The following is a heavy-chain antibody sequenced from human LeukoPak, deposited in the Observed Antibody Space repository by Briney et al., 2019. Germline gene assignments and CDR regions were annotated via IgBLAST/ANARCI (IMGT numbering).Heavy chain of an antibody. CDR1: GFTFSSYW. J-gene: IGHJ4*02. CDR3: ARGATNSRALDY. D-gene: IGHD4-23*01. CDR2: VSSDGNST. Sequence: GGSLRLSCAASGFTFSSYWMHWVRQAPGKGLVWVSRVSSDGNSTNYADSVKGRFTISRDNTNNTLYLQMNSLRAEDTAVYYCARGATNSRALDYWGQGTLVTVS. V-gene: IGHV3-74*01.